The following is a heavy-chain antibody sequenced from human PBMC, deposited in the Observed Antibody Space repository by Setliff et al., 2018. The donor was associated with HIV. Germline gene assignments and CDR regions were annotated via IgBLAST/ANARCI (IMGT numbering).Heavy chain of an antibody. CDR3: ARAFQHFEYAFDI. CDR1: GGSFGGYY. J-gene: IGHJ3*02. D-gene: IGHD3-9*01. CDR2: INHHKHT. Sequence: SETLSLTCVVYGGSFGGYYWSWIRQPPGKGLEWIGEINHHKHTNYNPSLESRVTISVDTSKNQFSLKLSSVTAADAAVYYCARAFQHFEYAFDIWGQGTMVTVSS. V-gene: IGHV4-34*01.